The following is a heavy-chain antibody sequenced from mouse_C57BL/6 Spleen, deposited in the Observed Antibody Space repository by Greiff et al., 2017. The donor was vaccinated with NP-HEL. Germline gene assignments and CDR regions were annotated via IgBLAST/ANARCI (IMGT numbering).Heavy chain of an antibody. J-gene: IGHJ2*01. CDR2: IDPSDSET. CDR1: GYTFTSYW. CDR3: ARVGTTGVYYFDY. Sequence: VQLQQSGAELVRPGSSVKLSCKASGYTFTSYWMHWVKQRPIQGLEWIGNIDPSDSETHYNQKFKDKATLTVDKSSSTAYMQLSSLTSEDSAVYYCARVGTTGVYYFDYWGQGTTLTVSS. D-gene: IGHD2-14*01. V-gene: IGHV1-52*01.